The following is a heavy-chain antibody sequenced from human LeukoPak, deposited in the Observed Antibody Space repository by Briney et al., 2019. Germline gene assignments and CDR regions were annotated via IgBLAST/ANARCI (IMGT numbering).Heavy chain of an antibody. D-gene: IGHD6-13*01. CDR2: ISTDGSHK. Sequence: GGSLRLSCAASGFTFSDYGMQGVRQAPGKGLECVALISTDGSHKDYADSVKGRFTLSRDNSKNTLYLQMNSLRVEDTAVYYCAKDGTSSWFGEATWGQGTLVTVSS. V-gene: IGHV3-30*18. CDR3: AKDGTSSWFGEAT. J-gene: IGHJ5*02. CDR1: GFTFSDYG.